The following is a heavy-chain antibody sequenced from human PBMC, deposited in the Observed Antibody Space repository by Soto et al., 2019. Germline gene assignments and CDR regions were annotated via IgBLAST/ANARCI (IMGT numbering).Heavy chain of an antibody. D-gene: IGHD3-22*01. J-gene: IGHJ5*02. CDR3: AREGLEDSSATWFDL. CDR2: MNPNSGNT. Sequence: QVQLVQSGAEVKKPGASVKVSCKASGYTFTHYDINWVRQAPGQGLEWMGWMNPNSGNTGYAQKCQGRVTMTRDTSINTVFLELSSLRSEDTAVYYCAREGLEDSSATWFDLWGQGTLVTVSS. CDR1: GYTFTHYD. V-gene: IGHV1-8*01.